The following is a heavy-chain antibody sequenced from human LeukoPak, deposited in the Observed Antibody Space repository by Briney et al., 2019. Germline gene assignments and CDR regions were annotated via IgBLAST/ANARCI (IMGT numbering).Heavy chain of an antibody. V-gene: IGHV4-4*07. CDR3: ARGVAVTYYYYMDV. CDR2: IYTSGSS. CDR1: GGSISSYY. Sequence: SETLSLTCTVSGGSISSYYWSWIRQPAGKGLEWIGRIYTSGSSNYNPSLKSRVTISVDTSKNQFSLKLSSVTAADTAVYYCARGVAVTYYYYMDVWGKGTTVTISS. J-gene: IGHJ6*03. D-gene: IGHD6-19*01.